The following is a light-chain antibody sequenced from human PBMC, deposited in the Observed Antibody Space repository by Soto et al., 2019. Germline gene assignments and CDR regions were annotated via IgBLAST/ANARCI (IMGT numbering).Light chain of an antibody. Sequence: SYELTQPPSVSVAPGKTAGITCGGNNIGSKSVHWYQQKPGQAPVLLIYYDSDRPSGIPERFSGFNSGNTATLTISGVEAGDEADYYCQVWDSSSDLVVFGGGTKLTVL. CDR3: QVWDSSSDLVV. CDR1: NIGSKS. V-gene: IGLV3-21*04. J-gene: IGLJ2*01. CDR2: YDS.